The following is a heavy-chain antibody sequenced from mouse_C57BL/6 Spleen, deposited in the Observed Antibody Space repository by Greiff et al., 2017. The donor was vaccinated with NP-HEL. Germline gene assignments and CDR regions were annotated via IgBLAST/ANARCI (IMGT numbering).Heavy chain of an antibody. J-gene: IGHJ4*01. Sequence: VQLQQSGAELVRPGSSVKLSCKASGYTFTSYWMDWVKQRPGQGLEWIGNIYPSDSETHYNQKFKDKATLTVDKSSSTAYMQLSSLTSEDSAVYYCARGGYYYAMDYWGQGTSVTVSS. V-gene: IGHV1-61*01. CDR2: IYPSDSET. CDR3: ARGGYYYAMDY. CDR1: GYTFTSYW. D-gene: IGHD3-1*01.